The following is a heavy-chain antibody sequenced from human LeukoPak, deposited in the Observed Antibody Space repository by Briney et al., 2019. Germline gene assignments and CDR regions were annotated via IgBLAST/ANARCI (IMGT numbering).Heavy chain of an antibody. J-gene: IGHJ4*02. V-gene: IGHV1-18*01. Sequence: ASVKVSCKASGYTFNNYGISWVRQAPGQGLEWMGWISAYNGNTNYAQKLQGRVTMTTDTSTSTAYMELRSLRSDDTAVYYCARTPPGLGYYDYVWGSYRINFDYWGQGTLVTVSS. D-gene: IGHD3-16*02. CDR3: ARTPPGLGYYDYVWGSYRINFDY. CDR1: GYTFNNYG. CDR2: ISAYNGNT.